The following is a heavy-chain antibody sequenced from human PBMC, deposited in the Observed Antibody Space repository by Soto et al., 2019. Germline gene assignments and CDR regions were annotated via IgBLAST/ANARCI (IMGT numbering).Heavy chain of an antibody. CDR2: IYHSGST. CDR1: GGSISSSNW. CDR3: ARAKAPLYSSSWYWFDP. D-gene: IGHD6-13*01. V-gene: IGHV4-4*02. Sequence: SETLFLTCAVSGGSISSSNWWSWVRQPPGKGLEWIGEIYHSGSTNYNPSLKSRVTISVDKSKNQFSLKLSSVTAADTAVYYCARAKAPLYSSSWYWFDPWGQGTLVTVSS. J-gene: IGHJ5*02.